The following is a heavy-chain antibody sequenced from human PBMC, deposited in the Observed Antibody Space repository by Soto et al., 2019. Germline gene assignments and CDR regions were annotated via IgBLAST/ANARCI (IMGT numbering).Heavy chain of an antibody. Sequence: GGSLRLSCAGSGFTFSIAGMSWVRQAPGKGLEWVSAITGSGDSTYYADSVKGRFTISRDNSKSTLYLQLNGLRVEDTARYYCAIDRGQQLAAVYFDSWGQGTLVTVSS. D-gene: IGHD6-13*01. CDR1: GFTFSIAG. CDR3: AIDRGQQLAAVYFDS. CDR2: ITGSGDST. J-gene: IGHJ4*02. V-gene: IGHV3-23*01.